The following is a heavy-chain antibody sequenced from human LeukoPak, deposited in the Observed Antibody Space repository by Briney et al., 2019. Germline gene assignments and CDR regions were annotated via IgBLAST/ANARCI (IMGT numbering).Heavy chain of an antibody. Sequence: GGSLRLSCAASGSTFDDYGMSWVRQAPGKGLEWVSSISSSSSYIYYADSVKGRFTISRDNAKNSLYLQMNSLRAEDTAVYYCARDWGNWEIDYWGQGTLVTVSS. V-gene: IGHV3-21*01. D-gene: IGHD7-27*01. CDR2: ISSSSSYI. J-gene: IGHJ4*02. CDR3: ARDWGNWEIDY. CDR1: GSTFDDYG.